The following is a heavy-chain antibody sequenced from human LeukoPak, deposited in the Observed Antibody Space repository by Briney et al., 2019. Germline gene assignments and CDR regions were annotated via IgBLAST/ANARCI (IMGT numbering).Heavy chain of an antibody. Sequence: SVKVSCKASGGTFSSYAISWVRQAPGQGLEWMGRIIPIFGTANYAQKFQGRVTITTDESTSTAYMELSSPRSEDTAVYYCARVSEDYYDSSGYYPFDYWGQGTLVTVSS. V-gene: IGHV1-69*05. J-gene: IGHJ4*02. CDR1: GGTFSSYA. CDR3: ARVSEDYYDSSGYYPFDY. CDR2: IIPIFGTA. D-gene: IGHD3-22*01.